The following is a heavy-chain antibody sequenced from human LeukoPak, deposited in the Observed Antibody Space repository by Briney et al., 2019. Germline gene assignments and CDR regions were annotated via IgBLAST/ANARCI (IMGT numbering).Heavy chain of an antibody. V-gene: IGHV1-69*05. Sequence: ASVKVSCKASGGTFISYAISWVRQAPGQGLEWMGRIIPIFGTANYAQKFQGRVTITTDESTSTAYMELSSLRSEDTAVYYCARGDGWGSNWFDPWGQGTLVTVSS. D-gene: IGHD7-27*01. CDR3: ARGDGWGSNWFDP. CDR2: IIPIFGTA. CDR1: GGTFISYA. J-gene: IGHJ5*02.